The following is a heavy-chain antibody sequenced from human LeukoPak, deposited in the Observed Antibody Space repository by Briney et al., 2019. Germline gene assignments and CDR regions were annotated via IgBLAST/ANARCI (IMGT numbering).Heavy chain of an antibody. CDR2: ISSSSSYI. D-gene: IGHD2/OR15-2a*01. CDR1: GFTFSSYS. J-gene: IGHJ6*02. V-gene: IGHV3-21*01. Sequence: GSLRLSCAASGFTFSSYSMNWVRQAPGKGLEWVSSISSSSSYIYYADSVKGRFTISRDNAKNSLYLQMNSLRAEDTAVYYCARGGVLPLDSYGMDVWGQGTTVTVSS. CDR3: ARGGVLPLDSYGMDV.